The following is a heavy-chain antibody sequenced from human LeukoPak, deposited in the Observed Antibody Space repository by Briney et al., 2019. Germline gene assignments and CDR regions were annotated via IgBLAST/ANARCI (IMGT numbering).Heavy chain of an antibody. V-gene: IGHV4-39*01. D-gene: IGHD1-26*01. J-gene: IGHJ4*02. CDR3: ARHRCSGIYCPFGY. CDR1: GDSISSTSYL. Sequence: SETLSFTCTVSGDSISSTSYLWGWLRQPPGKGLEWIGTIYYSGTTYYNTSLKSRVTISVDTSKHQFSLKLSSVSASDTAVYYCARHRCSGIYCPFGYWGQGTLITVSS. CDR2: IYYSGTT.